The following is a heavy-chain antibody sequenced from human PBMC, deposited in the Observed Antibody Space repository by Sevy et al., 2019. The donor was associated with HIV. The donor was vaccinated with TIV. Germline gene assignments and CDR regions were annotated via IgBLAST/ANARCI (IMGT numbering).Heavy chain of an antibody. CDR3: ARDPRMYGDYLLAYFDY. J-gene: IGHJ4*02. CDR1: GFTPSTYA. D-gene: IGHD2-8*01. Sequence: GESLKISCAASGFTPSTYAMHWVRQAPGKGLEWVAVIGYDGNNKYYADSVRGRFTISRDNSKNTLFLQMDSLRAEDTAVYYCARDPRMYGDYLLAYFDYWGQGTLVTVSS. V-gene: IGHV3-33*01. CDR2: IGYDGNNK.